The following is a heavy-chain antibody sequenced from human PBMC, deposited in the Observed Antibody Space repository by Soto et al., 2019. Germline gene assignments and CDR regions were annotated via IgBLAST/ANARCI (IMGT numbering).Heavy chain of an antibody. Sequence: QVQLVQSGAEVKKPGSSVKVSCKASGGTFSSYDISWVRQAPGQGLEWMGGIIPIFGTANYAQKVQGSVTITADESTSRAYVELSSLRSEDTAVYYCARGVCYDSTWFDPWGQGTLVTVSS. CDR1: GGTFSSYD. CDR3: ARGVCYDSTWFDP. V-gene: IGHV1-69*12. J-gene: IGHJ5*02. D-gene: IGHD5-12*01. CDR2: IIPIFGTA.